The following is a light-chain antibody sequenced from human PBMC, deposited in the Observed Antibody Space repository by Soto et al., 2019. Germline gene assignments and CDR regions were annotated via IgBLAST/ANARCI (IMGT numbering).Light chain of an antibody. CDR1: QDINNY. Sequence: IQMNQSPSSLSASVGDRVTITCRASQDINNYLAWYQQKPGKVPKLLIYAASTLQSGVPSRFSGSGSGTDFTLTISSLQPEDVATYYCQRCNTAPFTFGPGTKVDIK. CDR3: QRCNTAPFT. CDR2: AAS. V-gene: IGKV1-27*01. J-gene: IGKJ3*01.